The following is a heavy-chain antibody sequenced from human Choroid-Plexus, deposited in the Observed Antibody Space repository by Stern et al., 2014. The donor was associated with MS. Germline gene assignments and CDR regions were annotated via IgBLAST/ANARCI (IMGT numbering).Heavy chain of an antibody. Sequence: VQLVASGGGVVQPGRPLRLSCVASGFTFGSCALHWVRPAPGKGLEWVSGVSYDGSNKDYADSVKGRFTISRDNSQNTLYMQMSSLRPEDTAVYYCAKDRQYLTYFFDHWGQGSLVTVSS. CDR2: VSYDGSNK. J-gene: IGHJ5*02. D-gene: IGHD2/OR15-2a*01. CDR1: GFTFGSCA. V-gene: IGHV3-30*18. CDR3: AKDRQYLTYFFDH.